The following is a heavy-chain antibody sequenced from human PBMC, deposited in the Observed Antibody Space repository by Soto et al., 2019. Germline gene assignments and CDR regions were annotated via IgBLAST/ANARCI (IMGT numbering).Heavy chain of an antibody. CDR1: GGSFSGYY. CDR3: ALWSLAAAVGGIDP. V-gene: IGHV4-34*01. D-gene: IGHD6-13*01. J-gene: IGHJ5*02. CDR2: VNHGGTS. Sequence: PSETLSLTCAVHGGSFSGYYWDWIRQPPGKGLEWIGEVNHGGTSNYNPSLKSRVTISVDRSKNQFSLKLSSVTAADTAVYYCALWSLAAAVGGIDPWGQGTLVTVSS.